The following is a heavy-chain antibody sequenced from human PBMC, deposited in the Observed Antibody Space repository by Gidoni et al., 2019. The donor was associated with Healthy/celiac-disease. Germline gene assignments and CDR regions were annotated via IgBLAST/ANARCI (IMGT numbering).Heavy chain of an antibody. CDR1: GFPFDDYT. V-gene: IGHV3-43*01. CDR2: ISWDGGST. Sequence: EVQLVESGGVVVQPGGSLRLSCAAPGFPFDDYTMHWVRQAPGKGLGWVSIISWDGGSTYYADSVKGRFTISRDNSKNSLYLQMNSLRTEDTALYYCAKDPGAVAEGYFDLWGRGTLVTVSS. CDR3: AKDPGAVAEGYFDL. D-gene: IGHD6-19*01. J-gene: IGHJ2*01.